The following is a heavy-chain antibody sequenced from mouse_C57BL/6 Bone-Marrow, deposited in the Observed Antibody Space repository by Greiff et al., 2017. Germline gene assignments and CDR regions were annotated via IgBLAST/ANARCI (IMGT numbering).Heavy chain of an antibody. CDR1: GYTFTDYN. Sequence: EVQLQQSGPELVKPGASVKMSCKASGYTFTDYNMHWVKQSHGKSLEWIGYINPNNGGTSYNQKFKGKATLTVNKSSSTAYMELRSLTSEDSAVXYCATYDYDAGAWFAYWGQGTLVTVSA. CDR3: ATYDYDAGAWFAY. CDR2: INPNNGGT. J-gene: IGHJ3*01. V-gene: IGHV1-22*01. D-gene: IGHD2-4*01.